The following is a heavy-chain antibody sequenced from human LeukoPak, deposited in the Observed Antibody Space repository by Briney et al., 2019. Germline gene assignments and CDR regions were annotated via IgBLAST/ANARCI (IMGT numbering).Heavy chain of an antibody. Sequence: GGSLRLSCAASGFTFSDYYMSWIRQAPGKGLEWVSYISSSGSTIYYAGSVKGRFTISRDNAKNSLYLQMNSLRAEDTAVYYCARDHDYGGNSAPGWFDPWGQGTLVTVSS. CDR1: GFTFSDYY. V-gene: IGHV3-11*04. CDR2: ISSSGSTI. CDR3: ARDHDYGGNSAPGWFDP. D-gene: IGHD4-23*01. J-gene: IGHJ5*02.